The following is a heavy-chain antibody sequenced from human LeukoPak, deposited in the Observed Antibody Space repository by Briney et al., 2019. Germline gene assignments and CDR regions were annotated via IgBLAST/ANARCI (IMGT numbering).Heavy chain of an antibody. CDR2: ITRSNYI. CDR1: GFTFSSYS. V-gene: IGHV3-21*06. J-gene: IGHJ4*02. Sequence: GGSLRLSCAASGFTFSSYSMNWVRQAPGKGLEWVSSITRSNYIYYADSVKGRFTISRDNAKNSLYLQMNSLRAEDTAVYYCARYSGYDGFDYWGQGTLVTVSS. CDR3: ARYSGYDGFDY. D-gene: IGHD5-12*01.